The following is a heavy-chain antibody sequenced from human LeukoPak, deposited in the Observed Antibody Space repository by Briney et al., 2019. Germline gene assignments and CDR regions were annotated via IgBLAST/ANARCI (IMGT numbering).Heavy chain of an antibody. V-gene: IGHV4-4*07. J-gene: IGHJ4*02. Sequence: SETLSLTCTFSGGSISSYYWSWIRQPAGKGLEWIGRIHTSGSTNYNPSLKSRVTMSVDTSKNQFSLKLSSVTAADTAVYYCARDRYYYDSSGYYYFDYWGQGTLVTVSS. CDR2: IHTSGST. D-gene: IGHD3-22*01. CDR3: ARDRYYYDSSGYYYFDY. CDR1: GGSISSYY.